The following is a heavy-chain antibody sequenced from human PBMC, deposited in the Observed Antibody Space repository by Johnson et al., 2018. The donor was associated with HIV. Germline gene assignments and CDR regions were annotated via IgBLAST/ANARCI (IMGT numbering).Heavy chain of an antibody. CDR3: ARDLVAGTSAFDI. D-gene: IGHD6-19*01. V-gene: IGHV3-20*04. CDR2: INWNGGST. J-gene: IGHJ3*02. Sequence: VQLVESGGGVVRPGGSLRLSCAASGFTFDDYGMSWVRQAPGKGLEWVSGINWNGGSTDYTDSMPGRFTISRDNAKNSLYLQMNSLRAEDTALYYCARDLVAGTSAFDIWGQGTMVTVSS. CDR1: GFTFDDYG.